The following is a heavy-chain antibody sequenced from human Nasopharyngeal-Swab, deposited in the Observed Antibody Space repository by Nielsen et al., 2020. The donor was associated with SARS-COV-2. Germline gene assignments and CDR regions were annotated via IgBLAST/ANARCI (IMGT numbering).Heavy chain of an antibody. V-gene: IGHV3-48*03. D-gene: IGHD5-12*01. CDR3: ASIVVTPQYYLDH. J-gene: IGHJ4*02. CDR2: ISSSAYTK. CDR1: GYSFRSYG. Sequence: SCKASGYSFRSYGINWVRQAPGKGLEWVSYISSSAYTKYYADSVKGRFTISRDNAKNSLYLEMNNLRAEDTAVYYCASIVVTPQYYLDHWGQGVLVTVSS.